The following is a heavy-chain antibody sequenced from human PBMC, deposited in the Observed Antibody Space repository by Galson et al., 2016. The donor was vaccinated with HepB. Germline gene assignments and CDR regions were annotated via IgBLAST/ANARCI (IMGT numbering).Heavy chain of an antibody. Sequence: ETLSLTCTVSGVSVSRSTYYWSWIRQPPGKGLEWIGYMLHSGNTNYNPSLKSRVTMSVDTSKNQFSLNLSSVTAADPAVYYCARVGYASGWYPPFNWLDPWGQGILVTVSS. CDR3: ARVGYASGWYPPFNWLDP. D-gene: IGHD6-19*01. V-gene: IGHV4-61*01. CDR1: GVSVSRSTYY. J-gene: IGHJ5*02. CDR2: MLHSGNT.